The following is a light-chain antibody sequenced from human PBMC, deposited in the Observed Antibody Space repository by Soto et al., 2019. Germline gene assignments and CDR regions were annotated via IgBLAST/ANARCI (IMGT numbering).Light chain of an antibody. V-gene: IGKV3-20*01. Sequence: EILFTQSPGTLSLSPGERATLSCRASQSVSSSYLAWHQQKPGQAPRLLIYGASSRATGIPDRFSGSGSGTDFTLTISSLEPEDFAVYYGQQYGNEPWTFGQGTKVDIK. CDR3: QQYGNEPWT. J-gene: IGKJ1*01. CDR2: GAS. CDR1: QSVSSSY.